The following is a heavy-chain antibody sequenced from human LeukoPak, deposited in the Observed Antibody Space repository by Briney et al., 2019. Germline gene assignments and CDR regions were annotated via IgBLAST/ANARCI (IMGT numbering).Heavy chain of an antibody. V-gene: IGHV4-39*07. J-gene: IGHJ4*02. CDR2: IYYSGST. Sequence: SETLSLTCTVSGGSISSSSYYWGWIRQPPGKGLEWIGSIYYSGSTYYNPSLKSRVTISVDTSKNQFSLKLNSVTAADTAVYYCARAPDDSSGYYPLDYWGQGTLVTVSS. CDR3: ARAPDDSSGYYPLDY. CDR1: GGSISSSSYY. D-gene: IGHD3-22*01.